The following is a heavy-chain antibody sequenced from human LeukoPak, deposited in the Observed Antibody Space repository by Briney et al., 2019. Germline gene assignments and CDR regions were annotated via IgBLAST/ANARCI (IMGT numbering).Heavy chain of an antibody. CDR1: VGSISSYY. CDR2: IYYSGST. CDR3: ARVPGAPAANDYYYYSRMDV. Sequence: SGALSLTCTVSVGSISSYYWSWIRQPPGKGLEWIGYIYYSGSTNYNPSLKSRVTISVDTSKNQFSQKPSSVNAADTAVYYCARVPGAPAANDYYYYSRMDVWGQGTTVTVSS. V-gene: IGHV4-59*01. J-gene: IGHJ6*02. D-gene: IGHD2-2*01.